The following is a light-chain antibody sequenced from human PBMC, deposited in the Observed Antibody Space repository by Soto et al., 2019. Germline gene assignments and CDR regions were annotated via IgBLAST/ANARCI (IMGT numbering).Light chain of an antibody. CDR3: QQRSNLIT. Sequence: ILMTQSPGTLSLSPGERAALSCRASQSVSSRLAWYQQKPGQAPRLLISGASSRATGIPDRFSGSGSGADFTLTISSLEPEDFAVYYCQQRSNLITFGQGTRLEI. J-gene: IGKJ5*01. V-gene: IGKV3-11*01. CDR2: GAS. CDR1: QSVSSR.